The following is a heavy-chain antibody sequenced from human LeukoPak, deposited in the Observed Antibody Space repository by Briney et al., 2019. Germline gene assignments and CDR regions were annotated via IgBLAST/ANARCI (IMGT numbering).Heavy chain of an antibody. Sequence: ASVKVSCKASGYTFTSYGISWVRQAPGQGLEWMGWISAYNGNTNYAQKLQGRVTMTTDTSTSTAYMELRSLRSDDTAVYYCARGRSMVRGVIIIGDFDYWGQGTLVTVSS. J-gene: IGHJ4*02. CDR1: GYTFTSYG. D-gene: IGHD3-10*01. V-gene: IGHV1-18*01. CDR3: ARGRSMVRGVIIIGDFDY. CDR2: ISAYNGNT.